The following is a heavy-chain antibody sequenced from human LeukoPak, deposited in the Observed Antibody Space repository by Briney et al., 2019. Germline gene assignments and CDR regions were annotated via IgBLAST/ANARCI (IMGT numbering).Heavy chain of an antibody. CDR2: IIPIFGTA. CDR1: GYTFTGYY. Sequence: SVKVSCKASGYTFTGYYLHWVRQTPGQGLEWMGGIIPIFGTANYAQKFQGRVTITTDESTSTAYMELSSLRSEDTAVYYCAREYGAGTTGGGAFDIWGQGTMVTVSS. CDR3: AREYGAGTTGGGAFDI. J-gene: IGHJ3*02. D-gene: IGHD1-1*01. V-gene: IGHV1-69*05.